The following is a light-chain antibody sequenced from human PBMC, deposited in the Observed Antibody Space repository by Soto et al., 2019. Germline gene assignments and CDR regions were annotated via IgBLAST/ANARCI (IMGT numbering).Light chain of an antibody. J-gene: IGLJ2*01. V-gene: IGLV2-14*03. CDR3: TSYTSRSTLGV. CDR2: DVS. Sequence: QSALTQPASVSGSPGQSITISCTGSNSDIGGYSYVSWYQQHPGKAPKLMIYDVSNRPSGVSYRFSGSKPGNTASLTISGLQAEDEADYYCTSYTSRSTLGVFGGGTKLTVL. CDR1: NSDIGGYSY.